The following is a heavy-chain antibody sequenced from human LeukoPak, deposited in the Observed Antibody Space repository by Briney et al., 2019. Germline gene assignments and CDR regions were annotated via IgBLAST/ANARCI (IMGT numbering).Heavy chain of an antibody. D-gene: IGHD1-26*01. CDR1: LFSLSRHT. Sequence: GGALRLSRVHSLFSLSRHTVNWVRPAPGKGVAWSSSIRPEGDYIYYADSVRGRFTISRDNTMKSLYLLMKSLTVEDTGIYFCLRGVLSGSEVSWGEGTLVTVSS. J-gene: IGHJ5*02. V-gene: IGHV3-21*04. CDR2: IRPEGDYI. CDR3: LRGVLSGSEVS.